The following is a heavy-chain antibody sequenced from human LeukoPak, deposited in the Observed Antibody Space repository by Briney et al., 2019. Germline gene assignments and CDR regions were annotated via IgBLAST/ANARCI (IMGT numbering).Heavy chain of an antibody. Sequence: SQTLSLTCTVSGGSISSGGYYWSWIRQHPGKGLEWIGYIYYSGSTYYNPSLKSRVTISVDASKNQFSLQLSSVTAADTAVYYCARGGGWYYFDYWGQGTLVTVSS. J-gene: IGHJ4*02. CDR1: GGSISSGGYY. CDR3: ARGGGWYYFDY. D-gene: IGHD3-16*01. CDR2: IYYSGST. V-gene: IGHV4-31*03.